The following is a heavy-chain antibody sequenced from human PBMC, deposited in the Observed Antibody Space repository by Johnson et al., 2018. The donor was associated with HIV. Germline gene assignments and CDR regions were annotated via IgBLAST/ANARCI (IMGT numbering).Heavy chain of an antibody. CDR1: GFTFDDYG. D-gene: IGHD2-8*01. CDR2: IYATNNT. Sequence: MQLVESGGGLVQPGGSLRLSCAASGFTFDDYGMSWVRQAPGKGLEWVSVIYATNNTYYGDSVKGRFTISRDNSKNTLYLQRNSLRAEDTAVYYCARDNIVLMVGGAFDIWGQGTMVTVSS. V-gene: IGHV3-66*02. CDR3: ARDNIVLMVGGAFDI. J-gene: IGHJ3*02.